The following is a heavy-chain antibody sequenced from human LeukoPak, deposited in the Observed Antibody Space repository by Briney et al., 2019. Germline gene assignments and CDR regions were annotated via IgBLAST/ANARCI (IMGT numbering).Heavy chain of an antibody. CDR3: ARHEPRNSPFDY. Sequence: SETLSLTCAVSGASISRSTYYWGWTRQTPGKGLEWTASIYYTGTIVYNPSLESRVTMSVDMSKNHFSLKLRSVTAADTAVYYCARHEPRNSPFDYWGQGTLVTVSS. D-gene: IGHD1-14*01. J-gene: IGHJ4*02. CDR1: GASISRSTYY. V-gene: IGHV4-39*01. CDR2: IYYTGTI.